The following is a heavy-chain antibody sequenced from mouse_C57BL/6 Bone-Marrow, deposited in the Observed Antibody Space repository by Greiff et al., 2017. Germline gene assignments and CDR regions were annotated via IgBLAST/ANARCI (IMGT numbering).Heavy chain of an antibody. Sequence: EVNVVESGGGLVQPGRSLRLSCATSGFTFSDFYMEWVRQAPGKGLEWIAASRNKANDYTTEYSASVKGRFIVSRDTSQSILYLQMNALRAEDTAIYYCARDEDYYDSPFAYWGQGTLVTVSA. CDR3: ARDEDYYDSPFAY. D-gene: IGHD2-4*01. V-gene: IGHV7-1*01. J-gene: IGHJ3*01. CDR2: SRNKANDYTT. CDR1: GFTFSDFY.